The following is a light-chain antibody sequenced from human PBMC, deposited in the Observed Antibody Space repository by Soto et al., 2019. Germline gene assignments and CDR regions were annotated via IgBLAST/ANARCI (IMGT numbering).Light chain of an antibody. V-gene: IGKV1-5*01. CDR2: DAS. Sequence: DIQMSQSPSTLSASVGDRVTITCRASQIISSWLAWYQQKPGKAPKLLIYDASSLESGVPSRFSGSGSGTECTLTIVSLQPNDFATYFCQQDNSYPWTFGQGTRVEIK. CDR3: QQDNSYPWT. J-gene: IGKJ1*01. CDR1: QIISSW.